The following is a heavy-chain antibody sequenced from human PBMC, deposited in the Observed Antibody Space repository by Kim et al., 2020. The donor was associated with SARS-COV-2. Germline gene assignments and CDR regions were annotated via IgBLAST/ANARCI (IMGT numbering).Heavy chain of an antibody. Sequence: ASVKVSCKASGYTFTSYAMNWVRQAPGQGLEWMGWINTNTGNPTYAQGFTGRFVFSLDTSVSTAYLQISSLKAEDTAVYYCARRRITMVRGVMIKLNWFDPWGQGTLVTVSS. V-gene: IGHV7-4-1*02. CDR1: GYTFTSYA. J-gene: IGHJ5*02. CDR2: INTNTGNP. CDR3: ARRRITMVRGVMIKLNWFDP. D-gene: IGHD3-10*01.